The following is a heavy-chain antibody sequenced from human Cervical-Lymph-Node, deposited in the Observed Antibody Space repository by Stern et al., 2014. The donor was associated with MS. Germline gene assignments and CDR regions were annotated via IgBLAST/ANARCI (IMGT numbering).Heavy chain of an antibody. CDR1: GYSFTSYF. V-gene: IGHV1-46*01. CDR3: ARDEGADY. J-gene: IGHJ4*02. CDR2: INPSAGNT. Sequence: VQLVESGAEVKKPGASVKVSCMASGYSFTSYFINWVRQAPGQGLEWMGIINPSAGNTNYAQKFQGRVVMTSDTPTGTVYMELSSLRSEDTAVYYCARDEGADYWGQGTLVTVSS.